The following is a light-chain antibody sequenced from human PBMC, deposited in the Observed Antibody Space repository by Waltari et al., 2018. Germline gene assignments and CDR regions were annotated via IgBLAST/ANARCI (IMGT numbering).Light chain of an antibody. Sequence: QSALTQPASVSGSPGQSITISCTGTNSDVGAYQYVSWYQQNPGKAPKLIIFDVSSRPSGVSYRFSGSKSGSTASLTISGLQAGDEADYYCSSYTTSATWVFGGGTRVAVL. CDR1: NSDVGAYQY. CDR2: DVS. J-gene: IGLJ3*02. V-gene: IGLV2-14*03. CDR3: SSYTTSATWV.